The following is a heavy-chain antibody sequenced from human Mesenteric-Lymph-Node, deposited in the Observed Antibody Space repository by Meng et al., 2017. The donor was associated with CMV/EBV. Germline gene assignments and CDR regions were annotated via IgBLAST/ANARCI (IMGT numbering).Heavy chain of an antibody. V-gene: IGHV4-61*01. CDR1: GGSVSSGSYY. CDR2: IYYSGST. D-gene: IGHD1-20*01. Sequence: GPLRLSCTVPGGSVSSGSYYWSWIRQPPGKGLEWIGYIYYSGSTNYNPSLKSRVTISVDTSKNQFYLKLSSVTAADTAVYYCSRSYNSYYYYGMDVWGQGTTVTVSS. CDR3: SRSYNSYYYYGMDV. J-gene: IGHJ6*02.